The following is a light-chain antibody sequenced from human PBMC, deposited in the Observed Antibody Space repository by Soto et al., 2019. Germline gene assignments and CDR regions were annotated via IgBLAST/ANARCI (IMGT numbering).Light chain of an antibody. CDR3: QQYNSYHT. V-gene: IGKV1-5*03. Sequence: DIQMTQSPSTLSASVGDRVTITCRASQSIGAFLAWYLHKPGKAPKLLINKASNLESGVPSRFSGSGSGTEFTLTISSLQPDDFATYYCQQYNSYHTFGQGTKLGIK. CDR1: QSIGAF. CDR2: KAS. J-gene: IGKJ2*01.